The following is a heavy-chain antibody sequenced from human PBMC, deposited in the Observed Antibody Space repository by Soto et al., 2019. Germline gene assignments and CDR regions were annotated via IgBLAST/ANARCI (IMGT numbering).Heavy chain of an antibody. CDR1: GFSFSSYA. CDR3: AKADPMTRGAFDL. Sequence: QPGGSLRLSCVASGFSFSSYAISWVRQAPGKGLEWVSAISGSGGGTYYADSVKGRFTISRDNSKNTLYLQMNSLRADDTAVHYCAKADPMTRGAFDLWGQGTMVTVSS. J-gene: IGHJ3*01. V-gene: IGHV3-23*01. CDR2: ISGSGGGT.